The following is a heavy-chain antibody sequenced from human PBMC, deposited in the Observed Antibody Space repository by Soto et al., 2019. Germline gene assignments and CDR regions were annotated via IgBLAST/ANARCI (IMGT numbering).Heavy chain of an antibody. D-gene: IGHD5-12*01. CDR3: AHSDLVATAYGMDV. CDR1: GFSLSTSGVG. CDR2: IYWDDDK. J-gene: IGHJ6*02. Sequence: QITLKESGPTLVKPTQTLTLTCTFSGFSLSTSGVGVGWIRQPPGKALEWLALIYWDDDKRYSPSLKSRLTTXTXTXXNQVVLTMTNMDPVDTATYYCAHSDLVATAYGMDVWGQGTTVTVSS. V-gene: IGHV2-5*02.